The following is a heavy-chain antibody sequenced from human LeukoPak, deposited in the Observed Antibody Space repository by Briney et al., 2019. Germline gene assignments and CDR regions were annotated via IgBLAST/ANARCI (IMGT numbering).Heavy chain of an antibody. J-gene: IGHJ4*02. CDR1: GFTFSSYA. Sequence: GGSLRLSCAASGFTFSSYAMSWVRQAPGKGLEWVSLIYSAGSTYYADSVKGRFTISRDNSKNMVYLQMNNLRGEDTAVYYCAREEGYSSGWSGFDFWGQGTLVTVSS. CDR2: IYSAGST. CDR3: AREEGYSSGWSGFDF. V-gene: IGHV3-53*01. D-gene: IGHD6-19*01.